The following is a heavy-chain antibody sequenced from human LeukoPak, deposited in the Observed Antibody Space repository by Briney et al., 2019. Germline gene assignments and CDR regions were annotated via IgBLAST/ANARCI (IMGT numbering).Heavy chain of an antibody. CDR2: IYYSGST. CDR1: GGSISSSSYY. V-gene: IGHV4-39*01. D-gene: IGHD2/OR15-2a*01. J-gene: IGHJ5*02. CDR3: ARQSTFRFERQNWFDP. Sequence: SETLSLTCTVSGGSISSSSYYWGWIRQPPGKGPEWIGSIYYSGSTYYNPSLKSRVTISVDTSKNQFSLKLSSVTAADTAVYYCARQSTFRFERQNWFDPWGQGTLVTVSS.